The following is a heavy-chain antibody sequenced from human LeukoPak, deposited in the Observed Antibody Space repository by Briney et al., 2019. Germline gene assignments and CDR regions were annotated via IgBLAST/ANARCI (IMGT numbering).Heavy chain of an antibody. Sequence: GGSLRLSCAPSGFTFSTYEINWVRQAPGKGLEWISYISSSANTIYYADSVKGRFTISRDNSRNTLYLQMNSLRAEDTAVYYCAKARSSPLIVVAVFDYWGQGTLVTVSS. V-gene: IGHV3-48*03. J-gene: IGHJ4*02. D-gene: IGHD3-22*01. CDR3: AKARSSPLIVVAVFDY. CDR1: GFTFSTYE. CDR2: ISSSANTI.